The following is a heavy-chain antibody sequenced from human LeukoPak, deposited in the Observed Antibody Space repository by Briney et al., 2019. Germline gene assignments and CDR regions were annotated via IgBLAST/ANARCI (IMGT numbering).Heavy chain of an antibody. CDR3: ARRVGANSPLYYYYYMDV. J-gene: IGHJ6*03. D-gene: IGHD1-26*01. CDR1: GGSISSYY. CDR2: IYYSGST. Sequence: SETLSLTCTVSGGSISSYYWSWIRQPPGKGLEWIGYIYYSGSTNYNPSLKSRVTRSVDTSKNQFSLKLSSVTAADTAVYYCARRVGANSPLYYYYYMDVWGKGTTVTVSS. V-gene: IGHV4-59*01.